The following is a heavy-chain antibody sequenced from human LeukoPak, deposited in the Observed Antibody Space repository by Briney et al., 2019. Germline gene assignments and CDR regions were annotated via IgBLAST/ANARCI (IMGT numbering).Heavy chain of an antibody. V-gene: IGHV3-11*01. D-gene: IGHD2-8*01. Sequence: PGGSLRLSCAASGFTFGDYYMSWIRQAPGKGLELVSYISSSGSTIHYVDSVKGRFTISRDNAQNSLYLQMNSLRAENTAVYFCPRDRPGGLVRLTDYWGQGTLVTVSS. J-gene: IGHJ4*02. CDR1: GFTFGDYY. CDR2: ISSSGSTI. CDR3: PRDRPGGLVRLTDY.